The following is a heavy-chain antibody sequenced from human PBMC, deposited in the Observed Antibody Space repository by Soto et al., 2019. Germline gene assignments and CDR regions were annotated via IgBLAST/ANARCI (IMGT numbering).Heavy chain of an antibody. CDR1: GYSFTSYW. CDR2: IDPSDSYT. V-gene: IGHV5-10-1*01. CDR3: ARGTTVDPLSYYYYGMDV. D-gene: IGHD4-17*01. J-gene: IGHJ6*02. Sequence: GXSLKISCKGSGYSFTSYWISWVRQMPGKGLEWMGRIDPSDSYTNYSPSFQGHVTISADKSISTAYLQWSSLKASDTAMYYCARGTTVDPLSYYYYGMDVWGQGTTVTVSS.